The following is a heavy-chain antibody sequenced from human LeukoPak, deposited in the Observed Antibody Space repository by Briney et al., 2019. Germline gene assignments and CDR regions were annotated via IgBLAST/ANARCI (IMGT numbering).Heavy chain of an antibody. D-gene: IGHD3-22*01. CDR3: ARVHEGNYYDSSGYSLDY. CDR1: GGTFSSYA. CDR2: IIPIFGTA. V-gene: IGHV1-69*13. J-gene: IGHJ4*02. Sequence: SVKVSCNASGGTFSSYAISWVRQAPGQGLEWMGGIIPIFGTANYAQKFQGRVTITADESTSTAYMELSSLRSEDTAVYYCARVHEGNYYDSSGYSLDYWGQGTLVTVSS.